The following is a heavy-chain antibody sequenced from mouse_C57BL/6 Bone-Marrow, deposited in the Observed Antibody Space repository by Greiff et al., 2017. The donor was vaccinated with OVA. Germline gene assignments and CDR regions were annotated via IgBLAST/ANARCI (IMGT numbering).Heavy chain of an antibody. CDR3: ARERVTTGFAY. D-gene: IGHD2-2*01. J-gene: IGHJ3*01. CDR2: ISYDGSN. Sequence: EVQLQESGPGLVKPSQSLSLTCSVTGYSITSGYYWNWIRQFPGNKLEWMGYISYDGSNNYNPSLKNRISITRVTANNQLFLMLNSVTTEDTATYYCARERVTTGFAYWGQGTLVTVAA. CDR1: GYSITSGYY. V-gene: IGHV3-6*01.